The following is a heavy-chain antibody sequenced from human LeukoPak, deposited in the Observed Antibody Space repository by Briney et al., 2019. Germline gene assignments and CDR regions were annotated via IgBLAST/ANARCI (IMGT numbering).Heavy chain of an antibody. CDR3: ARDLREFARRFDY. D-gene: IGHD2/OR15-2a*01. Sequence: SETLSLTCTVSGGSISSYYWSWIRQPPGKGLEWIGYIYYSGSTNYSPSLKSRVTISVDTSKNQFSLKLSSVTAADTAVYYCARDLREFARRFDYWGQGTLVTVSS. J-gene: IGHJ4*02. CDR2: IYYSGST. V-gene: IGHV4-59*12. CDR1: GGSISSYY.